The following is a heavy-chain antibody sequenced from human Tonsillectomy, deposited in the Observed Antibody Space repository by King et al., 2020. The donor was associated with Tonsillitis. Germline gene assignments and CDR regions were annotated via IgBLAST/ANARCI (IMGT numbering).Heavy chain of an antibody. J-gene: IGHJ3*02. CDR1: GFTFSSYW. D-gene: IGHD4-11*01. Sequence: VQLVESGGGLVQPGGSLRLSCAASGFTFSSYWMHWVRQAPGKGLVWVSRINSDGSSTSYADSVKGRFTISRDNAKNTLYLQMNSLRAEDTAGYYCARSEYSKDAFDIWGQGTMVTVSS. CDR3: ARSEYSKDAFDI. V-gene: IGHV3-74*01. CDR2: INSDGSST.